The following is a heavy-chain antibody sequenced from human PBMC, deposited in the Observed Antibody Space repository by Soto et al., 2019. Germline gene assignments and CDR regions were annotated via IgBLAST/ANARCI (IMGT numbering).Heavy chain of an antibody. Sequence: QVQLVQSGAEVKKPGSSVRVSCKASGGTLNRNTISWVRQAPGQGLEWMGRIIPMFGIQKYAQKFQGRVTITADRSTNTAYMELSSLRSEDTAVYYSARGTPAPTYYLDFWGQGSLVTVSS. CDR3: ARGTPAPTYYLDF. J-gene: IGHJ4*02. V-gene: IGHV1-69*02. CDR2: IIPMFGIQ. D-gene: IGHD2-15*01. CDR1: GGTLNRNT.